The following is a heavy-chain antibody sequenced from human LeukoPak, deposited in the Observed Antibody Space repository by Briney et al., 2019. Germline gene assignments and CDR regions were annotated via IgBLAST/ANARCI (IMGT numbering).Heavy chain of an antibody. CDR1: GFTFSSHA. CDR2: FSGRGGGT. CDR3: ARSGYNRFDY. J-gene: IGHJ4*02. Sequence: GGSLRLSCATSGFTFSSHAMSWVRQAPGKGLEWVSSFSGRGGGTYYADSVKGRFTISRDNSKNTLYLQMNSLRAEDTAVYYCARSGYNRFDYWGQGTLVTVSS. V-gene: IGHV3-23*01. D-gene: IGHD5-24*01.